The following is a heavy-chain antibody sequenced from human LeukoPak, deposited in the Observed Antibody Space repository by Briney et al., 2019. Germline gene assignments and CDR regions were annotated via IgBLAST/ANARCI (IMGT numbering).Heavy chain of an antibody. J-gene: IGHJ6*03. CDR3: AKADGGQWPSSYYYYYMDV. V-gene: IGHV3-23*01. Sequence: GGSLRLSCAASGFTFSSYAMSWVRQAPGKGLEWVSAIVSSGDTTYYAESVKGRFTISRDNSKNTLYLQMNSLRAEDTAVYYCAKADGGQWPSSYYYYYMDVWGKGTTVTVSS. D-gene: IGHD6-19*01. CDR1: GFTFSSYA. CDR2: IVSSGDTT.